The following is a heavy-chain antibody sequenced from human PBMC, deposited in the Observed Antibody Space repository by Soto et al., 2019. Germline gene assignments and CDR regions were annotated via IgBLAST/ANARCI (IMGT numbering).Heavy chain of an antibody. CDR1: GYSFTSYW. D-gene: IGHD6-19*01. CDR3: ARQGDSSGWYSAFDI. J-gene: IGHJ3*02. V-gene: IGHV5-51*01. Sequence: PGESLKISCKGSGYSFTSYWIGWVRQMPGKGLEWMGTIYPGDSDTRYSPSFQGQVTISADKSISTAYLQWSSLKASDTAMYYCARQGDSSGWYSAFDIWGQGTMVTVSS. CDR2: IYPGDSDT.